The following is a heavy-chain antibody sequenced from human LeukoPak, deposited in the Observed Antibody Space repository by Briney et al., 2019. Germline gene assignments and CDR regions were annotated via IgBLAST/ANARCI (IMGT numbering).Heavy chain of an antibody. CDR1: GFTFSSYW. Sequence: GGSLRLSCAASGFTFSSYWMSWVRQAPGKGLEWVANIKQDGSEKCYVDSVKGRFTISRDNAKNSLYLQMNSLRAEDTAVYYCARVRYYYDSSGYYPWGQGTLVTVSS. CDR2: IKQDGSEK. J-gene: IGHJ5*02. D-gene: IGHD3-22*01. CDR3: ARVRYYYDSSGYYP. V-gene: IGHV3-7*04.